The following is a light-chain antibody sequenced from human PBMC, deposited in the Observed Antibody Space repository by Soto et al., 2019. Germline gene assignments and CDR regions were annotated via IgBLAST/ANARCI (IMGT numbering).Light chain of an antibody. V-gene: IGKV3-15*01. CDR1: QSVSTN. J-gene: IGKJ4*01. Sequence: EIAMTQSPATLSVSPGERATLSCRASQSVSTNLAWYQQKPGQAPRLLIYGASTRATGIPARFSGSGSGTEFTLTITSLQSEDFAVYYCQQYYNWPPITFGGGTKVDIK. CDR3: QQYYNWPPIT. CDR2: GAS.